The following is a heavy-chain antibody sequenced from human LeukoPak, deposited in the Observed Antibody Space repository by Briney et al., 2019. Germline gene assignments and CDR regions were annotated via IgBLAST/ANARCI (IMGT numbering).Heavy chain of an antibody. D-gene: IGHD6-19*01. Sequence: GGSLRLSCAASGFTFSSYAMSWVRQAPGKGLEWVSVISNSGDRTYYADSVKGRFTISRDNSKNTLYLQMNSLRAEDTAVYYCAKDLSGWYYYYYMDVWGKGTTVTVSS. CDR3: AKDLSGWYYYYYMDV. J-gene: IGHJ6*03. V-gene: IGHV3-23*01. CDR1: GFTFSSYA. CDR2: ISNSGDRT.